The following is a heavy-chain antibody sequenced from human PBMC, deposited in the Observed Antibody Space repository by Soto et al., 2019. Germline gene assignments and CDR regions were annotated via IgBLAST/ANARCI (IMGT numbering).Heavy chain of an antibody. CDR1: GGTFSTYS. CDR3: AREGGAYSSGWRYFDY. CDR2: IIPMFGTP. V-gene: IGHV1-69*18. D-gene: IGHD6-19*01. J-gene: IGHJ4*02. Sequence: QVQLVQSGAEVKEPGSSVKVSCKASGGTFSTYSISWLRQAPGQGLEWMGMIIPMFGTPDYAQKSQGRVTITADESTSTVYMELSSLRSEDTAVYYCAREGGAYSSGWRYFDYWGQGTLVTVSS.